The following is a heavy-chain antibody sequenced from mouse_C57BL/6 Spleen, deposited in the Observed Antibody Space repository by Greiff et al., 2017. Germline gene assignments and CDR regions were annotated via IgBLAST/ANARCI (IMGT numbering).Heavy chain of an antibody. CDR1: GYTFTSYW. CDR3: AREGRYCGSSFDYWYFDV. V-gene: IGHV1-53*01. J-gene: IGHJ1*03. D-gene: IGHD1-1*01. Sequence: QVQLQQPGTELVKPGASVKLSCKASGYTFTSYWMHWVKQRPGQGLEWIGNINPSNGGTNYNEKFKSKATLTVDKSSSTAYMQRSSLTSEDSAVYYCAREGRYCGSSFDYWYFDVWGTGTTVTVSS. CDR2: INPSNGGT.